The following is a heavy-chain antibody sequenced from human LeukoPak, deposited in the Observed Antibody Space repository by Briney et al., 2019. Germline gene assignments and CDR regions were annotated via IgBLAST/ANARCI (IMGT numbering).Heavy chain of an antibody. CDR2: IYYSGST. Sequence: PSETLSLTCTVSGGSISSSSYYWGWIRQPPGRGLEWIGNIYYSGSTYYNPSLKSRVTISVDTSKNQFSLKLSSVTAADTAVYYCARGVSTLDYWGQGTLVTVSS. D-gene: IGHD5/OR15-5a*01. V-gene: IGHV4-39*07. CDR3: ARGVSTLDY. J-gene: IGHJ4*02. CDR1: GGSISSSSYY.